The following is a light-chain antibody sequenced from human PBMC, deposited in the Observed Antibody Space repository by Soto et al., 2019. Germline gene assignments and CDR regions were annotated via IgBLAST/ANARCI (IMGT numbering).Light chain of an antibody. J-gene: IGKJ4*01. CDR3: QRYNNWPLT. CDR1: HSVNSH. V-gene: IGKV3-15*01. Sequence: MMMTQSPATLSVSPGERVTLSCRTSHSVNSHVAWYQQKPGQAPRLLLYGASTRATGIPVRFSGSRSGTEFTLTINSLQSEDFAVYYCQRYNNWPLTFGGGTKVDIK. CDR2: GAS.